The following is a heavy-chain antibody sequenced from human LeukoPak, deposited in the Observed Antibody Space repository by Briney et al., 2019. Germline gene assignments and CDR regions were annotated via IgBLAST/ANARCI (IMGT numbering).Heavy chain of an antibody. V-gene: IGHV4-38-2*02. D-gene: IGHD3-10*01. CDR2: IYHSGST. CDR1: GYSISSGYY. Sequence: SETLSLTCTVSGYSISSGYYWGWIRQPPGKGLEWIGSIYHSGSTYYNPSLKSRVTISVDTSKNQFSLKLSSVTAADTAVYYCARHPRGVPPYNWFDPWGQGTLVTVSS. J-gene: IGHJ5*02. CDR3: ARHPRGVPPYNWFDP.